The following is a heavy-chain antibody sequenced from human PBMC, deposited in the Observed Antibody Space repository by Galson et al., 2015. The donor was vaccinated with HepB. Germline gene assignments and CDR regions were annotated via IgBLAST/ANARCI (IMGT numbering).Heavy chain of an antibody. D-gene: IGHD4-17*01. CDR3: ARDPAYGAFDL. J-gene: IGHJ3*01. V-gene: IGHV3-7*03. CDR2: INTDGSAK. Sequence: SLRLSCAASGFAFPNFWMAWVRQAPGKGLEEVALINTDGSAKHYVDSVKGRFTISRDNTENSVYLEMNSLRAEDTALYYCARDPAYGAFDLWGQGTMVTVSS. CDR1: GFAFPNFW.